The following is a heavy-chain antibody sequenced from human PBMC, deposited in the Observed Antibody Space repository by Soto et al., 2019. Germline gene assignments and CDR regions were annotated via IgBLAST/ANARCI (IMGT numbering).Heavy chain of an antibody. J-gene: IGHJ4*02. CDR3: ARDWDSSSDYFDY. D-gene: IGHD6-6*01. CDR2: IKQDGSEK. CDR1: GFTFSSYW. V-gene: IGHV3-7*05. Sequence: GGSLRLSCAASGFTFSSYWMSWVRQAPGKGLEWVANIKQDGSEKYYVDSVKGRFTISRDNAKNSLYLQMNSLRAEDTAVYYCARDWDSSSDYFDYWGQGTLVTVSS.